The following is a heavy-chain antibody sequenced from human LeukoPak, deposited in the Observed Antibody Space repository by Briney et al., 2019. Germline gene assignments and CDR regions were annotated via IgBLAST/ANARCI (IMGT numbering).Heavy chain of an antibody. J-gene: IGHJ4*02. CDR3: ARETSSGWYV. CDR1: GYTFTNYA. D-gene: IGHD6-19*01. CDR2: LDTNTGNP. V-gene: IGHV7-4-1*02. Sequence: VASVKVSCKASGYTFTNYAINWVRQAPGQGLEWMGWLDTNTGNPTYAQGFTGRFVFSLDTSVSTAYLQISSLKAEDTAVYYCARETSSGWYVWGQGTLVTVSS.